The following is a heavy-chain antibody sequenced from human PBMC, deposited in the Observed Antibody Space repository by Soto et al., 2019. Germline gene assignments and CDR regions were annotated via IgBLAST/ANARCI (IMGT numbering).Heavy chain of an antibody. CDR3: ARDNSSSSHFDY. Sequence: QVQLVESGGGVVQPGRSLRLSCAASGFTFSSYAMHWVRQAPGKGLEWVAVISYDGSNKYYADSVKGRFTISRDNSKNTLDLQRNSLRAEDTAVYYCARDNSSSSHFDYWGQGTLVTVSS. D-gene: IGHD6-6*01. V-gene: IGHV3-30-3*01. CDR1: GFTFSSYA. CDR2: ISYDGSNK. J-gene: IGHJ4*02.